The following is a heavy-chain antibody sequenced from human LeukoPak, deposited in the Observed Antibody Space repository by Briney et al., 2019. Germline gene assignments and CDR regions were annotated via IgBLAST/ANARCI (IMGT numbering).Heavy chain of an antibody. D-gene: IGHD6-19*01. CDR1: GGTFSSYA. V-gene: IGHV1-69*05. CDR3: AREQTRIAVAGTLGY. Sequence: GASVKVSCKASGGTFSSYAISWVRQAPGQGLEWMGGIIPIFGTANYAQKFQGRVTITTDESTSTAYMELSSLRSEDTAVYYCAREQTRIAVAGTLGYWGQGTLVTVSS. J-gene: IGHJ4*02. CDR2: IIPIFGTA.